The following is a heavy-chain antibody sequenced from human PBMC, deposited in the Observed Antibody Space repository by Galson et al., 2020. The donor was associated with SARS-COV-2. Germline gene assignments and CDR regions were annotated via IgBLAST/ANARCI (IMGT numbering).Heavy chain of an antibody. CDR2: INPNSGGT. J-gene: IGHJ6*02. V-gene: IGHV1-2*02. Sequence: ASVKVSCKASGYTFTGYYMHWVRQAPGQGLEWMGWINPNSGGTNYAQKFQGRVTMTRDTSISTAYMELSRLRSDDTVVYYCARDQVRTGYSSGWEQYYYYGMDVWGQGTTVTVSS. D-gene: IGHD6-19*01. CDR1: GYTFTGYY. CDR3: ARDQVRTGYSSGWEQYYYYGMDV.